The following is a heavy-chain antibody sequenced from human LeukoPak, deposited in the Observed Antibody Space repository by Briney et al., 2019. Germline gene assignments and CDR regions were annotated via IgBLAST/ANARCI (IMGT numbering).Heavy chain of an antibody. J-gene: IGHJ6*02. Sequence: PGGSLRLSCTASGFTFSDYYMSWFRQAPGKGLEWVGRIKSKTDGGTTDYAAPVKGRFTISRDDSKNTLYLQMNSLKTEDTAVYYCTTDGYYYGSGRRYYGMDVWGQGTTVTVSS. CDR3: TTDGYYYGSGRRYYGMDV. D-gene: IGHD3-10*01. V-gene: IGHV3-15*01. CDR2: IKSKTDGGTT. CDR1: GFTFSDYY.